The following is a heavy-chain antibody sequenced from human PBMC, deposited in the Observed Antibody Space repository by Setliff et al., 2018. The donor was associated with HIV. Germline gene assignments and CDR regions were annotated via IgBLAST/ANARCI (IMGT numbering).Heavy chain of an antibody. V-gene: IGHV1-18*01. Sequence: ASVKVSCKASGYLFTTHGITWVRQAPGQGLEWMAWISGYNGDTYYAQNLQDRVTVTTDTSTSTAYMELRSLRSDDTAIYYCARVAVTGWDYWGQGTLVTVS. CDR2: ISGYNGDT. CDR1: GYLFTTHG. CDR3: ARVAVTGWDY. J-gene: IGHJ4*02. D-gene: IGHD6-19*01.